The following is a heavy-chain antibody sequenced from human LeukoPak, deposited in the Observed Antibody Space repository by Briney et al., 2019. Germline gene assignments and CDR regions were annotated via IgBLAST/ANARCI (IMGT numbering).Heavy chain of an antibody. J-gene: IGHJ4*02. CDR3: ARGVLRFLEWSPTPVDY. CDR2: IYYSGST. CDR1: GGSISSSSYY. D-gene: IGHD3-3*01. V-gene: IGHV4-30-4*08. Sequence: PSETLSLTCTVSGGSISSSSYYWGWIRQPPGKGLEWIGYIYYSGSTYYNPSLKSRVTISVDTSKNQFSLKLSSVTAADTAVYYCARGVLRFLEWSPTPVDYWGQGTLVTVSS.